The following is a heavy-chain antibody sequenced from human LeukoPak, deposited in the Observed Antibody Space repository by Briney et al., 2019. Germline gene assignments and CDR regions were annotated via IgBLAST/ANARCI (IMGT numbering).Heavy chain of an antibody. V-gene: IGHV3-74*01. CDR2: INSDGSST. CDR1: GFTFSRHG. CDR3: ARRVVVPAAPYYFDY. J-gene: IGHJ4*02. Sequence: GGSLRLSCAVSGFTFSRHGMHWVRQAPGKGLVWVSRINSDGSSTSYADSVKGRFTISRDNAKNTLYLQMNSLRAEDTAVYYCARRVVVPAAPYYFDYWGQGTLVTVSS. D-gene: IGHD2-2*01.